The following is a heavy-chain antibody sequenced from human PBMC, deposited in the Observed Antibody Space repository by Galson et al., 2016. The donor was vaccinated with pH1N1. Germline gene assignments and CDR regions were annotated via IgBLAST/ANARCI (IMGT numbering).Heavy chain of an antibody. CDR3: ARGEGIRYYYSGMDV. V-gene: IGHV4-30-4*01. D-gene: IGHD3-16*01. CDR1: GGSMNSADYY. CDR2: IYYSGTT. J-gene: IGHJ6*02. Sequence: TLSLTCTVSGGSMNSADYYWSWIRQPPGKGLEWIGYIYYSGTTYFSPSLKSRLSMSVDMSNNQFSLTLNSVTAADTAVYYCARGEGIRYYYSGMDVWGRGALVTVSS.